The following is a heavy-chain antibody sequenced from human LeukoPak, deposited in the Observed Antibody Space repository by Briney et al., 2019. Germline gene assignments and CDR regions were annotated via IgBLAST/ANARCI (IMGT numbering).Heavy chain of an antibody. CDR3: AKGGQYSSSSGFGY. CDR2: ISGSGGNT. CDR1: GFTFSSYA. D-gene: IGHD6-6*01. J-gene: IGHJ4*02. V-gene: IGHV3-23*01. Sequence: GSLRFSCAASGFTFSSYAMSWVRQAPGKGLEWVSGISGSGGNTYYADSVKGRFTISRDNSKNTLYLQMNSLRAEDTAVYYCAKGGQYSSSSGFGYWGQGTLVTVSS.